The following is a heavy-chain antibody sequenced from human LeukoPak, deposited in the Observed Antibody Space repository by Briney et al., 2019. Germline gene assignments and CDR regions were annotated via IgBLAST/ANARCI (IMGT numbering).Heavy chain of an antibody. CDR3: ARFHSSSSY. Sequence: PGGSPKPSFAAPGFTFNSYSMKWGRPGPGKGLEWVSSISSSSSYIYYADSVKGRFTISRDNAKNSLYLQMNSLRAEDTAVYYCARFHSSSSYWGQGTLVTVSS. J-gene: IGHJ4*02. CDR1: GFTFNSYS. D-gene: IGHD6-6*01. V-gene: IGHV3-21*01. CDR2: ISSSSSYI.